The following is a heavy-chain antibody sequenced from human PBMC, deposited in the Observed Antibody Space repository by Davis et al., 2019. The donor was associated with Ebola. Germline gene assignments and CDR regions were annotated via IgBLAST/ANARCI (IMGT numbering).Heavy chain of an antibody. Sequence: ETLSLTCTVSGGSITNNYWTWIRQPPGKGLEWIGYIYYSGSTNYNPSLKSRVTISVDMSKNQFSLKLSSVTAADTAVYYCARVAYCSGGSCPPGPYYYGMDVWGQGTTVTVSS. CDR2: IYYSGST. CDR3: ARVAYCSGGSCPPGPYYYGMDV. V-gene: IGHV4-59*12. J-gene: IGHJ6*02. D-gene: IGHD2-15*01. CDR1: GGSITNNY.